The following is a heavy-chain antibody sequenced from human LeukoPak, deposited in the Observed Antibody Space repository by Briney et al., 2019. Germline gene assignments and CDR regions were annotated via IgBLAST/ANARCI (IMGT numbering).Heavy chain of an antibody. D-gene: IGHD3-10*01. CDR3: ASDSPYASFYGSGSYYKSP. CDR2: IYSDGTS. V-gene: IGHV3-53*01. J-gene: IGHJ5*02. CDR1: GFTVSSKY. Sequence: GGSLRLSCAASGFTVSSKYMSWVRQDPGKGLEWVSIIYSDGTSYYADSVKGRFTISRDNSRNTLYLQMNSLRPEDTAVYYCASDSPYASFYGSGSYYKSPWGQGTLITVSS.